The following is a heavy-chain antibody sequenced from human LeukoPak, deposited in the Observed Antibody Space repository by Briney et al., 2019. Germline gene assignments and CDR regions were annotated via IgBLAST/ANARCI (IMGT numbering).Heavy chain of an antibody. Sequence: SETLSLTCAVYGGSFSGYYWSWIRQPPGKGLEWIGEINHSRSTNYNPSLKSRVTISVDTSKNQFSLKLSSVTAADTAVYYCARGCRSGYCVLTNWGQGTLVTVSS. CDR2: INHSRST. D-gene: IGHD3-22*01. J-gene: IGHJ4*02. CDR3: ARGCRSGYCVLTN. CDR1: GGSFSGYY. V-gene: IGHV4-34*01.